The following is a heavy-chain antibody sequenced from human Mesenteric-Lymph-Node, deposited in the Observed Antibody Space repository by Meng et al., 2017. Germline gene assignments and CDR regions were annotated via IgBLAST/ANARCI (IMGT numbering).Heavy chain of an antibody. D-gene: IGHD3-10*01. CDR2: ISYDGSNK. CDR1: GFTFSSYA. Sequence: GESLKISCAASGFTFSSYAMHWVRQAPGKGLEWVAVISYDGSNKYYADSVKGRFTISRDNSKNTLYLQMNSLRAEDTAVYYCARVGSGSYFDYWGQGTLVT. CDR3: ARVGSGSYFDY. J-gene: IGHJ4*02. V-gene: IGHV3-30*04.